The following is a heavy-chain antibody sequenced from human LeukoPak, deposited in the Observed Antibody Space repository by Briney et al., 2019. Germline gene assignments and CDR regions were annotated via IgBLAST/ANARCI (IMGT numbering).Heavy chain of an antibody. J-gene: IGHJ5*02. D-gene: IGHD4-17*01. Sequence: SVKVSCKTSGGTFNNSAISWVRQAPGQGLEWLGGIMPLFGTAGYAQKFQGRVTITKDESTRSVYLELTSLTSDDTAVYYCARDVHGDYGSGWFDPWGQGTLVSVSS. V-gene: IGHV1-69*05. CDR2: IMPLFGTA. CDR3: ARDVHGDYGSGWFDP. CDR1: GGTFNNSA.